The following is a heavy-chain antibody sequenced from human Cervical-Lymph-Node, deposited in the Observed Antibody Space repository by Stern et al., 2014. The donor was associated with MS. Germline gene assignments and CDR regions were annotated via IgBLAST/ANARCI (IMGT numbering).Heavy chain of an antibody. J-gene: IGHJ4*02. CDR1: GGTLNNYA. CDR2: IIPFLGIA. V-gene: IGHV1-69*04. D-gene: IGHD3-22*01. CDR3: ARSPDLYDSSGYYFD. Sequence: QVQLVQSGAEVKKPGSSVKVSCKASGGTLNNYAVSWVRQAPGQGLEWIGKIIPFLGIANYAHKFQGRVTLTAAATTSYMEVSSLRSDDTVVYYCARSPDLYDSSGYYFDWGQGTLVTVSS.